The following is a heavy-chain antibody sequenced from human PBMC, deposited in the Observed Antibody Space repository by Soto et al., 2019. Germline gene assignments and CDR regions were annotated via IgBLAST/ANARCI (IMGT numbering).Heavy chain of an antibody. Sequence: SETLSLTCTVSGGSISSYYWSWIRQPPGKGLEWIGYIYYSGSTNYNPSLKSRVTISVDTAKNQSSLKLSSVTAADTAVYYCARVRVTMVRGATYYFDYWGQGTLVTVSS. CDR3: ARVRVTMVRGATYYFDY. J-gene: IGHJ4*02. CDR2: IYYSGST. D-gene: IGHD3-10*01. CDR1: GGSISSYY. V-gene: IGHV4-59*01.